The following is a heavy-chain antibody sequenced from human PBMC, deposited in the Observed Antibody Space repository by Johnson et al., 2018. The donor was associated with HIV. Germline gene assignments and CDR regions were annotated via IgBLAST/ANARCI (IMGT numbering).Heavy chain of an antibody. V-gene: IGHV3-74*02. CDR3: ARATYSNSKAHAFDI. D-gene: IGHD6-6*01. CDR1: GFTVSSHW. CDR2: INTDGSST. Sequence: VQLVESGGGLIQPGGSLRLSCAASGFTVSSHWMHWVRQAPGKGLVWVSRINTDGSSTSYADSVKGRFTISRDNAKNTLYLQMNSLRAEDTAVYYCARATYSNSKAHAFDIWGQGTMVTVS. J-gene: IGHJ3*02.